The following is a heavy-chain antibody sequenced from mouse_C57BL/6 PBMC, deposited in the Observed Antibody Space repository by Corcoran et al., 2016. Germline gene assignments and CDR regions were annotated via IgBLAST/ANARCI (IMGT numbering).Heavy chain of an antibody. CDR2: INPNNGGT. D-gene: IGHD1-1*01. J-gene: IGHJ2*01. CDR1: GYTFTDYN. Sequence: EVQLQQSGPELVKPGASVKIPCKASGYTFTDYNMDWVKQSHGKSLEWIGDINPNNGGTIYNQKFKGKATLTVDKSSSTAYIELRSLTSEDTAVYYCARWMDYYGSHYFDYWGQGTTLTVSS. V-gene: IGHV1-18*01. CDR3: ARWMDYYGSHYFDY.